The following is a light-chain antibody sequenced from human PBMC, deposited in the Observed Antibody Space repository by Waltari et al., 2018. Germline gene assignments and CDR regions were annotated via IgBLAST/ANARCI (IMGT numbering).Light chain of an antibody. Sequence: DVVMTQSPLSLPVTLGQPASISCRSSQSLVHSNGNTYLNWFQQRPGQSPRRLFDRVSNRDSGVPDRCSGSGSSTDFTLKISRVEADDVGVYYCMQGTHWPWTFGQGTKVEIK. CDR1: QSLVHSNGNTY. V-gene: IGKV2-30*02. CDR2: RVS. J-gene: IGKJ1*01. CDR3: MQGTHWPWT.